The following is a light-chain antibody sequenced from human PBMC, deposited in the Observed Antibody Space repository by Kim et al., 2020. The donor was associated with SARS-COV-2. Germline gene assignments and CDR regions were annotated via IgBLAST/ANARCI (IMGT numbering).Light chain of an antibody. J-gene: IGKJ4*02. CDR1: QTVSGY. CDR2: NAS. Sequence: LSQGERATLSCRASQTVSGYLAWYQQKPGQAPRLLIYNASTRATGIPARFSGSGSGTDFTLTISSLEPEDFAVYYCQQRSNWLGTFGGGTKVDIK. V-gene: IGKV3-11*01. CDR3: QQRSNWLGT.